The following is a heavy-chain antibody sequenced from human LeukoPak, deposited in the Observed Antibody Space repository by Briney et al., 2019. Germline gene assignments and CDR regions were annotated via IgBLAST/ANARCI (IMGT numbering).Heavy chain of an antibody. D-gene: IGHD4-17*01. J-gene: IGHJ4*02. CDR2: IYYGGST. CDR1: GGSISPYY. CDR3: ARLTYGVSSYFDY. Sequence: SETLSLTCTVSGGSISPYYWSWVRQPPGEGREWSGYIYYGGSTNYNPSLRSRRTMSVDTSKSQFSLKLSSVTAADTAVYYCARLTYGVSSYFDYWGQGTLVTVSS. V-gene: IGHV4-59*08.